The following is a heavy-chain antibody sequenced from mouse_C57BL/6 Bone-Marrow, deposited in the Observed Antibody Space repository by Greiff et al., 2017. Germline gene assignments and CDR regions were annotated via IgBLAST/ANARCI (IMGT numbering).Heavy chain of an antibody. J-gene: IGHJ3*01. D-gene: IGHD4-1*01. CDR2: IYPRDGST. CDR1: GYTFTSYD. CDR3: ARPSANRAGLAY. Sequence: QVQLKQSGPELVKPGASVKLSCKASGYTFTSYDINWVKQRPGQGLEWIGWIYPRDGSTTYNEKFKGKATLTVDTSSSSAYMELHCLTSEDSAVYFCARPSANRAGLAYGGQGTLVTVSA. V-gene: IGHV1-85*01.